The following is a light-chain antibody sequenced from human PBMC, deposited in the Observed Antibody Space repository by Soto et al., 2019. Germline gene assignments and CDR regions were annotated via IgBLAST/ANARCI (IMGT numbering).Light chain of an antibody. CDR2: KAS. Sequence: DIQMTQSPSTLSASVGDRVTITCRASQTLSRWLAWYQQKPGKAPKLLISKASTLESGVPSRFSGGGSGAEFTLTISSLQPDDFATYYCHQYNTYLFGGGTRVEIK. CDR3: HQYNTYL. V-gene: IGKV1-5*03. CDR1: QTLSRW. J-gene: IGKJ4*01.